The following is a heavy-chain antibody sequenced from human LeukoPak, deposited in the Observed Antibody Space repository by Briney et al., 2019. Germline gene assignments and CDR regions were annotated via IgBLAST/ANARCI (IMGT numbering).Heavy chain of an antibody. CDR3: ANNRVHAFDI. CDR1: GFTFSSYG. D-gene: IGHD1-14*01. J-gene: IGHJ3*02. Sequence: GGSLRLSCAASGFTFSSYGMHWVRQAPGKGLEWVAFIRYDGSNKYYADSVKGRFTISRDNSKNTLYLQMNSLRAEDTAVYYCANNRVHAFDIWGQGTMVTVSS. CDR2: IRYDGSNK. V-gene: IGHV3-30*02.